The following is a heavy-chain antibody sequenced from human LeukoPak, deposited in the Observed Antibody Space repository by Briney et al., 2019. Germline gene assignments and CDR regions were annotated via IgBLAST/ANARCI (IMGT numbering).Heavy chain of an antibody. V-gene: IGHV3-53*01. CDR2: IYSGGST. J-gene: IGHJ4*02. Sequence: PGGSLRLSCAASGFTVSSNYMSWVRQAPGKGLEWVSVIYSGGSTYYADSVKGRFTISRDNSKNTLYPQMNSLRAEDTAVYYCARDGRYGDHEGEDYWGQGTLVTVSS. D-gene: IGHD4-17*01. CDR1: GFTVSSNY. CDR3: ARDGRYGDHEGEDY.